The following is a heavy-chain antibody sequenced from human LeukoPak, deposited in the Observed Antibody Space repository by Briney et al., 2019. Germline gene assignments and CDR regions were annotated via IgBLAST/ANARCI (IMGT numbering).Heavy chain of an antibody. J-gene: IGHJ4*02. CDR3: ARRYSTDSIDS. V-gene: IGHV5-51*01. D-gene: IGHD6-13*01. CDR1: GYSFTDYW. CDR2: IYPGDSNT. Sequence: GESLQIYCQGSGYSFTDYWIGWVRPMPGKGLEWMGIIYPGDSNTRYSQSFQGQVTISADKSISTAYLQWSSLKASDTAMYYCARRYSTDSIDSWVQGTLVTVSS.